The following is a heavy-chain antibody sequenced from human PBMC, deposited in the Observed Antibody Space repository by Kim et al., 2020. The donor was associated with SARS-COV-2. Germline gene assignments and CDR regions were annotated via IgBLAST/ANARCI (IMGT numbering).Heavy chain of an antibody. CDR1: GGSLSSSSYY. Sequence: SETLSLTCTVSGGSLSSSSYYWGWIRQPPGKGLEWIGTAYYIGNTYYNPSLKSRVTISVDTSKNQFSLKLGSVTAADTAVYYCARHQTYSSGWSVAFYY. CDR2: AYYIGNT. J-gene: IGHJ6*01. V-gene: IGHV4-39*01. CDR3: ARHQTYSSGWSVAFYY. D-gene: IGHD6-19*01.